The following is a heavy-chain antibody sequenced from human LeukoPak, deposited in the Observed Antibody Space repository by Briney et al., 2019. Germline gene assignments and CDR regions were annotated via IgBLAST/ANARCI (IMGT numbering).Heavy chain of an antibody. J-gene: IGHJ5*02. V-gene: IGHV4-59*01. Sequence: SETLSLTCTVSGDSIRNFYWNWVRQPPGKGLEWIGYIYHSGSTNFNPSLKSRVTISVDTSKNQFSLKLSSVTAADTAVYYCAREGTAGTNLNWFDPWGQGTLVTVSS. D-gene: IGHD1-1*01. CDR3: AREGTAGTNLNWFDP. CDR1: GDSIRNFY. CDR2: IYHSGST.